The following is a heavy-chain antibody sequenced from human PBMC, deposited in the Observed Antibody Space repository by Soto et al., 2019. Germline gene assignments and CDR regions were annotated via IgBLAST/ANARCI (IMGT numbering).Heavy chain of an antibody. D-gene: IGHD2-2*01. Sequence: GGSLRLSCAASGFTFSSYAMSWVRQAPGKGLEWVSAISGSGGSTYYADSVKGRFTISRDNSKNTLYLQMNSLRAEDTAVYYCAKDLRNIVVVPAARDAFDIWGQGTMVTVSS. CDR3: AKDLRNIVVVPAARDAFDI. V-gene: IGHV3-23*01. CDR1: GFTFSSYA. CDR2: ISGSGGST. J-gene: IGHJ3*02.